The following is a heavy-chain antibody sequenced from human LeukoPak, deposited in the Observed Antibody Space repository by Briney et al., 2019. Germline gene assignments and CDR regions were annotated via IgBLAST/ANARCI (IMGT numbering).Heavy chain of an antibody. Sequence: GGSLTLSCTAPGFTFSSYAIHWIRQAPGKGLERVALVWHDGSNRYYADSVQGRFTISRDNSKNTVYLQMNSLRAEDTAVYYCARELFGSGSCPDYWGQGTLVTVSS. V-gene: IGHV3-33*01. D-gene: IGHD3-10*01. J-gene: IGHJ4*02. CDR2: VWHDGSNR. CDR3: ARELFGSGSCPDY. CDR1: GFTFSSYA.